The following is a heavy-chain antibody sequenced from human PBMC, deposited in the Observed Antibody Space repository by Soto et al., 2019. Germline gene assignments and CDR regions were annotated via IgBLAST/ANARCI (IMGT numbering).Heavy chain of an antibody. D-gene: IGHD3-22*01. J-gene: IGHJ6*02. CDR2: IYYSGST. CDR3: ARDLATMPGCYESRPTDYGMDF. CDR1: GGSTSGHY. V-gene: IGHV4-59*11. Sequence: SETLSLTCTVSGGSTSGHYWSWIRQPPGKGLEWIGYIYYSGSTYYNPSLKSRISISVDTSKNQFSLKLRSVTAADTAVYYCARDLATMPGCYESRPTDYGMDFWGQGTTVTVSS.